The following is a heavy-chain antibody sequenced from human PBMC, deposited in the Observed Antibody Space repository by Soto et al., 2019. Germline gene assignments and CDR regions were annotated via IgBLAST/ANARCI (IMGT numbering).Heavy chain of an antibody. J-gene: IGHJ5*02. CDR1: GGSFSGYY. CDR3: ARAKAPLYSSSWYWFDP. D-gene: IGHD6-13*01. CDR2: INHSGST. V-gene: IGHV4-34*01. Sequence: SETLSLTCAVYGGSFSGYYWTWIRQPPGTGLEWIGEINHSGSTNYNPSLKSRVTISVDTSKNQFSLKLSSVTAADTAVYYCARAKAPLYSSSWYWFDPWGQGTLVT.